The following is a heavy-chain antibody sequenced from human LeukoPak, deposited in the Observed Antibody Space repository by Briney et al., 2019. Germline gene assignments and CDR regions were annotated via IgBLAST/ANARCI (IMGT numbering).Heavy chain of an antibody. D-gene: IGHD1-1*01. J-gene: IGHJ4*02. V-gene: IGHV1-2*06. CDR1: GYIFTDYY. CDR2: INPKSGGT. Sequence: GASVKVSCKASGYIFTDYYIHWVRQAPGQGLEWMGRINPKSGGTEDAQDFQGRVTMTRDTSINTAYMELSSLISDDTAVYYCARDLASTPNWEFDYWGQGTPVTVSP. CDR3: ARDLASTPNWEFDY.